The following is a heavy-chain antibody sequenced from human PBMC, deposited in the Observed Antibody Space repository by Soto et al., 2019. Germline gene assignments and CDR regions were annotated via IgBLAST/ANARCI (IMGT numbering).Heavy chain of an antibody. V-gene: IGHV3-66*01. CDR2: IYSGGST. Sequence: PGGSLRLSCAASGFTVSSNYMSWVRQAPGKGLEWVSVIYSGGSTYYADSVKGRFTIYRDNSKNTLYLQMNSLRAEDTAVYYCARYSSGWGNTYFDYWGQGTLVTVSS. J-gene: IGHJ4*02. CDR3: ARYSSGWGNTYFDY. CDR1: GFTVSSNY. D-gene: IGHD6-19*01.